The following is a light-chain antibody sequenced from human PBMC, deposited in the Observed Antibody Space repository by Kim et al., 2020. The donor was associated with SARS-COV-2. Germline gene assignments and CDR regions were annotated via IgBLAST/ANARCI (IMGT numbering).Light chain of an antibody. Sequence: DIQMTQSPSSLSASVGDRVIITCRASQNIGVYLNWYQQKPAKAPKLLIYSASTFPSGVPSRFRGSGSGTEFTLTISSLQPEDFATYYCQQSWSTPRAFGQGTKVDSK. CDR3: QQSWSTPRA. CDR2: SAS. J-gene: IGKJ2*01. V-gene: IGKV1-39*01. CDR1: QNIGVY.